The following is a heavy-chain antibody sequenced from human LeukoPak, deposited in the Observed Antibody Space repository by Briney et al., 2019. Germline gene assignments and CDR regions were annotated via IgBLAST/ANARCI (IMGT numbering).Heavy chain of an antibody. V-gene: IGHV3-7*01. CDR2: IKPDGSGK. CDR1: GLTFSSYW. Sequence: GGSLRLSCAASGLTFSSYWMSWVRQAPGKGPEWVANIKPDGSGKYYVDSVKGRFTISRDNAENSLFLHMDSLRAEDTAVYYCARCAVAAAGDYWGRGTLVTVSS. J-gene: IGHJ4*02. D-gene: IGHD6-13*01. CDR3: ARCAVAAAGDY.